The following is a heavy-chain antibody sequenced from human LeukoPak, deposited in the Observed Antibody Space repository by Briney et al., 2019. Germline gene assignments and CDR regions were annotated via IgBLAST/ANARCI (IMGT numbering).Heavy chain of an antibody. CDR3: ARAWPMRKSLVLGLY. Sequence: ASVKVSYKASGYTFTSYDINWVRQATGQGLEWMGWMNPNSGNTGYAQKFQGRVTMTRNTSISTAYMELSSLRSEDTAVYYCARAWPMRKSLVLGLYWGQGTLVTVSS. CDR1: GYTFTSYD. CDR2: MNPNSGNT. D-gene: IGHD6-13*01. V-gene: IGHV1-8*01. J-gene: IGHJ4*02.